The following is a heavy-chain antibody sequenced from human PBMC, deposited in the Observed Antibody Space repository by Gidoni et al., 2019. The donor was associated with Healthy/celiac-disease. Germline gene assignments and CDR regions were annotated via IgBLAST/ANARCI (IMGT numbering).Heavy chain of an antibody. CDR3: ARDVSVIPAAKERVIFYYYYYMDV. J-gene: IGHJ6*03. Sequence: QVQLVESGGGVVQPGRSLRLSCAASGFTFSSYAMHWVRQAPGKGLEWVAVISYDGSNKYYADSVKGRFTISRDNSKNTLYLQMNSLRAEDTAVYYCARDVSVIPAAKERVIFYYYYYMDVWGKGTTVTVSS. D-gene: IGHD2-2*01. V-gene: IGHV3-30*04. CDR2: ISYDGSNK. CDR1: GFTFSSYA.